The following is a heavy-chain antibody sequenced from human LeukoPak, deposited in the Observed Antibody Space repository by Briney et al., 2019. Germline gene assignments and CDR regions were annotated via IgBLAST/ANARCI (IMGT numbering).Heavy chain of an antibody. J-gene: IGHJ4*02. D-gene: IGHD6-13*01. CDR1: GYTFTGYY. V-gene: IGHV1-2*02. CDR2: INPNSGGT. Sequence: ASVKVSCKASGYTFTGYYMHWVRQAPGQGLEWMGWINPNSGGTNYAQKFQGRVTMTRDTSVSTAYMELSRLRSDDTAVYYCARAYSSSWYYFDYWGQGTLVTVSS. CDR3: ARAYSSSWYYFDY.